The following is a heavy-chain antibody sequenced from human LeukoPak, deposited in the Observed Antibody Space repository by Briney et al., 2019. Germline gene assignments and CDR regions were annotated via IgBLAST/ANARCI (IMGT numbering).Heavy chain of an antibody. CDR2: IYYSGST. CDR1: GGSISSGGYY. D-gene: IGHD6-13*01. CDR3: ARESSSWHHFDY. J-gene: IGHJ4*02. V-gene: IGHV4-31*03. Sequence: SETLSLTCTVSGGSISSGGYYWSWIRQHPGKGLEWIGYIYYSGSTYYNPSLMSRVNTSVDTSKNQFSLKLSSVTAANTAVYYCARESSSWHHFDYWGQGTLVTVSS.